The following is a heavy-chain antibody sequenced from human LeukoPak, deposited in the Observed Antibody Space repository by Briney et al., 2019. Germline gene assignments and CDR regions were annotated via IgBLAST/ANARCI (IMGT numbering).Heavy chain of an antibody. V-gene: IGHV4-39*01. CDR3: AVGGYEILTGDKVDY. CDR1: GGSISSSSYY. CDR2: IYYSGST. J-gene: IGHJ4*02. Sequence: SETLSLTCTVSGGSISSSSYYWGWIRQPPGKGLEWIGSIYYSGSTYYNPSLKSRVTISVDTSKNQFSLKLSSVTAADTAVYYCAVGGYEILTGDKVDYWGQGTLVTVSS. D-gene: IGHD3-9*01.